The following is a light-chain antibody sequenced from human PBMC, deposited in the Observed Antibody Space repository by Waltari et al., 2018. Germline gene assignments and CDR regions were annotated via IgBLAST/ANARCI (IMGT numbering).Light chain of an antibody. CDR3: MQSIELPLT. CDR1: QSLLHSDGKTY. J-gene: IGKJ4*01. V-gene: IGKV2D-29*02. Sequence: DIVMTQTPLSLSVTLGQPASISCQSSQSLLHSDGKTYLSWYLQKPGQSPQLLIYEVSKRFYEVPDRFSGSGSGTDFTLKISRVEAEDVGVYFCMQSIELPLTFGGGTNVDIK. CDR2: EVS.